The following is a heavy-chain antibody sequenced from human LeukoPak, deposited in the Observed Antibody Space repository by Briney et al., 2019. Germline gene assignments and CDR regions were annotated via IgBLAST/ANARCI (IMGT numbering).Heavy chain of an antibody. D-gene: IGHD6-19*01. Sequence: GGSLRLSCAASGFTFNTYSMNWARQAPGKGLEWVSSIDSSSGYMFYADSVKGRFTISRDNAKDSLFLQMNSLRAEDTAVYYCARDPGRSGWDYWGQGALVTVSS. CDR1: GFTFNTYS. V-gene: IGHV3-21*01. CDR2: IDSSSGYM. J-gene: IGHJ4*02. CDR3: ARDPGRSGWDY.